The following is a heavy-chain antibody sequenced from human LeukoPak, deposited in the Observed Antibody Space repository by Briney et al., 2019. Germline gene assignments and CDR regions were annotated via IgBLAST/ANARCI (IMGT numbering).Heavy chain of an antibody. CDR3: ARDGTAAGLYFDL. CDR2: IKQDGGEK. Sequence: GGSLRLSCAVSGFTFSSYWMNWVRQAPGKGLEWVASIKQDGGEKSYVDSVKGRFTISRDNAKNSLYLQMSSLRAEDTAVHYCARDGTAAGLYFDLWGQGTLVTVSS. J-gene: IGHJ4*01. D-gene: IGHD6-13*01. CDR1: GFTFSSYW. V-gene: IGHV3-7*01.